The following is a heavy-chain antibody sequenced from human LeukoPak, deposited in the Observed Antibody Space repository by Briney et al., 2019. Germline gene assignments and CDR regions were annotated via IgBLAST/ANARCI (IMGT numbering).Heavy chain of an antibody. V-gene: IGHV3-23*01. CDR2: ISSGRST. Sequence: PGGSLRLSCAASGFTFSSYAIIWVRQAPGKGLEWVSTISSGRSTYYADSVKGRFTISRDNSKNTLYLQMNSLRAEDTAVYYCAKDLIPGIAAAGTLGFDYWGQGTLVTVSS. CDR1: GFTFSSYA. CDR3: AKDLIPGIAAAGTLGFDY. D-gene: IGHD6-13*01. J-gene: IGHJ4*02.